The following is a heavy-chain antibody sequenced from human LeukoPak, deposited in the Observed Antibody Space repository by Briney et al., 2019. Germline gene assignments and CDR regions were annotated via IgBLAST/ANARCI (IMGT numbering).Heavy chain of an antibody. V-gene: IGHV3-21*01. CDR1: GFTFTSYS. CDR3: ARDYSGFQFDY. Sequence: GSLRLSCAASGFTFTSYSMNWVRQAPGKGLGWVSSISSSRSYIYYADSVKGRFTISRDNAKNSLFLQMNSLRAEDTAVYYCARDYSGFQFDYWGQGTLVTVSS. D-gene: IGHD6-19*01. CDR2: ISSSRSYI. J-gene: IGHJ4*02.